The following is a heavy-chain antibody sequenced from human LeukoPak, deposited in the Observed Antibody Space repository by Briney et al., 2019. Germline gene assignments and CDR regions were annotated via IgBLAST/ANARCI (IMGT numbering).Heavy chain of an antibody. CDR3: TKGDYHAY. CDR2: IRSNTYGGTA. J-gene: IGHJ4*02. CDR1: GFTFSSYW. V-gene: IGHV3-49*03. Sequence: GGSLRLSCAASGFTFSSYWMSWFRQAPGKGLEWVGFIRSNTYGGTAEYAASVKGRFTISRDDSKSIAYLQMNSLKTEDTAVYYCTKGDYHAYWGQGTLATVSS.